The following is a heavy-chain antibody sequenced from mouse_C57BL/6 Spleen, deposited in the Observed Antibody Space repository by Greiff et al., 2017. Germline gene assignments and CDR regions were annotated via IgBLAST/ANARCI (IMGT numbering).Heavy chain of an antibody. V-gene: IGHV2-9-1*01. CDR1: GFSLTSYA. Sequence: VMLVESGPGLVAPAQSLSITCTVSGFSLTSYAISWVRQPPGKGLEWLGVIWTGGGTNYTSAHKTRLSISKDNSKSQVCLKKNSLRTDDTAGYYCARTDDDDRAMDYWGQGTSLTVSS. CDR3: ARTDDDDRAMDY. D-gene: IGHD2-4*01. J-gene: IGHJ4*01. CDR2: IWTGGGT.